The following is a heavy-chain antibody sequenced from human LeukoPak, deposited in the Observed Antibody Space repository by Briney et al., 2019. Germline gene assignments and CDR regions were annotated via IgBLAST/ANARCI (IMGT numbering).Heavy chain of an antibody. CDR1: GYSFTSYW. CDR3: ARQRASGSSYYFDS. D-gene: IGHD1-26*01. CDR2: IYPGDSDT. V-gene: IGHV5-51*01. Sequence: GESLKTSCKGSGYSFTSYWIGWVRQMPGKGLEWMGNIYPGDSDTRYSPSFQGQVTISADKSISTAYLQWSSLKASDTATYYCARQRASGSSYYFDSWGQGTLVTVSS. J-gene: IGHJ4*02.